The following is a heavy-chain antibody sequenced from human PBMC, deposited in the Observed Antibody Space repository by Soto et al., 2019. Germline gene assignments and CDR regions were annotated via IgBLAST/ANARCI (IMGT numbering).Heavy chain of an antibody. Sequence: GGSLRLSCAASGFTFSSYGMHWVRQAPGKGLEWVAVISYDGSNKYYADSVKGRFTISRDNSKNTLYLQMNSLRAEDTAVYYCAKNPGYYYDSTGYHFDYWGQGTLVTVSS. D-gene: IGHD3-22*01. CDR2: ISYDGSNK. CDR1: GFTFSSYG. J-gene: IGHJ4*02. V-gene: IGHV3-30*18. CDR3: AKNPGYYYDSTGYHFDY.